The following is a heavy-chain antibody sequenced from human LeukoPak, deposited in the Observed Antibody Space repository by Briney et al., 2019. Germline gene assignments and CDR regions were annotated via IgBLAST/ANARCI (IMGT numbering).Heavy chain of an antibody. CDR2: ISGNGGIT. J-gene: IGHJ3*02. CDR3: AKGVPGTAGAVDI. V-gene: IGHV3-23*01. CDR1: GFTFSIYA. D-gene: IGHD6-19*01. Sequence: GRSLRLSCAASGFTFSIYAMTWVRQAPGKGLEWVSSISGNGGITNYGDPVKGRFTMSRDNSKNTVYLQMNSLRVEDTAVYYCAKGVPGTAGAVDIWGQGTMVTASS.